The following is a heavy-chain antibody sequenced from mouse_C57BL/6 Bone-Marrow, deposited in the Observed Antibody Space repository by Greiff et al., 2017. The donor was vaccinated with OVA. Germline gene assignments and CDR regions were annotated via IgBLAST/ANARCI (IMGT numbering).Heavy chain of an antibody. J-gene: IGHJ3*01. V-gene: IGHV1-76*01. D-gene: IGHD2-5*01. Sequence: VQLQQSGAELVRPGASVKLSCKASGYTFTDYYINWVKQRPGQGLEWIARIYPGSGNTYYNEKFKGKATLTAENSSSTAYMQLSSLTSEASAVYFCARRGDYSNYGFAYWGQGTLVTVSA. CDR1: GYTFTDYY. CDR3: ARRGDYSNYGFAY. CDR2: IYPGSGNT.